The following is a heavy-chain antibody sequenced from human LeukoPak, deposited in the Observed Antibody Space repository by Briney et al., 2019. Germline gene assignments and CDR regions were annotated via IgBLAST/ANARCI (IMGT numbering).Heavy chain of an antibody. V-gene: IGHV1-18*01. CDR1: GYTFTSYG. D-gene: IGHD3-9*01. CDR3: ARERLVGWGDDACDI. J-gene: IGHJ3*02. CDR2: ISAYNGNT. Sequence: ASVKVSCKASGYTFTSYGISWVRQAPGQGLEWMGWISAYNGNTNYAQKLQGRVTMTRDTSTSTVYLELSSLRFEDTAVYYCARERLVGWGDDACDIWGQGTMVTVSS.